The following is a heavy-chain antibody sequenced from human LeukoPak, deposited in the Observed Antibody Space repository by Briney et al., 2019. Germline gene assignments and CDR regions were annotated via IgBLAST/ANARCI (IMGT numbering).Heavy chain of an antibody. CDR2: ISYDGSNK. CDR3: ARVKYYYDSSGYFYYYYMDV. D-gene: IGHD3-22*01. V-gene: IGHV3-30*04. CDR1: GFTFSSYA. Sequence: PGGSLRLSCAASGFTFSSYAMHWVRQAPGKGLEWVAVISYDGSNKYYADSVKGRFTISRDNSKNTLYLQMNSLRAEDTAVYYCARVKYYYDSSGYFYYYYMDVWGKGTTVTVSS. J-gene: IGHJ6*03.